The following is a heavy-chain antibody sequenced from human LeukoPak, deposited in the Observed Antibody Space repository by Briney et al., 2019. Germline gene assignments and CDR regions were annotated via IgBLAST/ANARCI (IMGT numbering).Heavy chain of an antibody. CDR1: GFTFSGYA. Sequence: GGSLRLSCAASGFTFSGYAMSWVRQAPGKGLEWVSAISGSGGSTYYADAVKGRFTISRDNSKNTLYLQMNSLRAEDTAVYYCAKEGNGDYYFDYWGQGTLVTVSS. CDR2: ISGSGGST. J-gene: IGHJ4*02. V-gene: IGHV3-23*01. D-gene: IGHD4-17*01. CDR3: AKEGNGDYYFDY.